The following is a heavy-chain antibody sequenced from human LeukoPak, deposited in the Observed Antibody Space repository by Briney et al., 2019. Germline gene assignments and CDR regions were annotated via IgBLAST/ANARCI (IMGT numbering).Heavy chain of an antibody. Sequence: PAGSLTLSCAASGFTFSSYAMSWVRQAPGEGLEWVSAISGSGGSTYYADSVKGRFTISRDNSKNTLYLQMNSLRAEDTAVYYCAKEDFMASFFDYWGQGTLVTVSS. J-gene: IGHJ4*02. CDR2: ISGSGGST. V-gene: IGHV3-23*01. CDR1: GFTFSSYA. CDR3: AKEDFMASFFDY. D-gene: IGHD3/OR15-3a*01.